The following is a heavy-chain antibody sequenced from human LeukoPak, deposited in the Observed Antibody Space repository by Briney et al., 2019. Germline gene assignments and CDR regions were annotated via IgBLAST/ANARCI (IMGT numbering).Heavy chain of an antibody. Sequence: SGPTLVSPTQTLTLTCTFSGFSLSTSGMCVSWIRQPPGKALEWLARIDWDDDKYYSTSLKTRLTISKDTSKNQVVLTMTNMDPVDTATYYCARITMVRGVIISDYWGQGTLVTVSS. J-gene: IGHJ4*02. CDR2: IDWDDDK. CDR3: ARITMVRGVIISDY. D-gene: IGHD3-10*01. CDR1: GFSLSTSGMC. V-gene: IGHV2-70*11.